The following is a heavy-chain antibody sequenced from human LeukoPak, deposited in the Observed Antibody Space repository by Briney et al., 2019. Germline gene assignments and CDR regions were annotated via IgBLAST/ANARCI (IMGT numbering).Heavy chain of an antibody. CDR3: AREGGNYFNYQYMDV. D-gene: IGHD3-16*01. CDR2: IYNSGNT. J-gene: IGHJ6*03. CDR1: GGSVSTYY. Sequence: KPSETLSLTCNVSGGSVSTYYWTWIRRPAGKGLEWIGRIYNSGNTNYNPSLKSRVTMSVDTSKNQFSLKLSSVTAADTAVYHCAREGGNYFNYQYMDVWGKGTTVTVSS. V-gene: IGHV4-4*07.